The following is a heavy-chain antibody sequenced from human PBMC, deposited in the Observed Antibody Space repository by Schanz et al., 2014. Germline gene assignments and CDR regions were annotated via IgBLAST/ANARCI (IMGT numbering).Heavy chain of an antibody. J-gene: IGHJ6*02. CDR1: GFSVTSNS. CDR2: IHDCGNT. Sequence: EVQLVESGGGLIQPGGSLKLACAASGFSVTSNSMNWVRQAPGKGLEWVSVIHDCGNTYSADSVKGRFTIARDTSENTVYLQMNSLRAEDTAVYYCARDPPGPPGYGMDVWGQGTTVTVSS. V-gene: IGHV3-53*01. CDR3: ARDPPGPPGYGMDV.